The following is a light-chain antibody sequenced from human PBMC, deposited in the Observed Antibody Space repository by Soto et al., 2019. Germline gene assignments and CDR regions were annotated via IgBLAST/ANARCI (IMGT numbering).Light chain of an antibody. CDR1: SSDVGGYNY. CDR2: DVS. Sequence: QSVLTQPASVSGSPGQSITISCTGTSSDVGGYNYVSWYQQHPGKAPKLIIFDVSKRPSGVSNRFSGYKSGNTASLTISGLQAEDEADYYFNSYTTGRSRVFGGGTKVTVL. J-gene: IGLJ3*02. CDR3: NSYTTGRSRV. V-gene: IGLV2-14*03.